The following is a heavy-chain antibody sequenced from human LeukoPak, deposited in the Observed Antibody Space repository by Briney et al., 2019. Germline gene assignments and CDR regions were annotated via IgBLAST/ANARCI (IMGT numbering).Heavy chain of an antibody. Sequence: SETLSLTCAVYGGSFSGYYWSWIRQPPGKGLEWIGEINHSGSTNYNPSLKSRVTISVDTSKNQFSLKLSSVTAADTAVYYCARPLTYYYDSSGSNWFDPWGQGTLVTVSS. CDR2: INHSGST. D-gene: IGHD3-22*01. V-gene: IGHV4-34*01. CDR1: GGSFSGYY. J-gene: IGHJ5*02. CDR3: ARPLTYYYDSSGSNWFDP.